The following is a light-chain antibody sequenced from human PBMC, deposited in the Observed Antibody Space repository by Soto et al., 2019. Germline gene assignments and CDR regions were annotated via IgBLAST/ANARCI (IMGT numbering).Light chain of an antibody. V-gene: IGLV2-14*03. CDR3: SSYKTSNTRQLV. Sequence: QSVLTQPASVSGSPGQSITISCTGTSSDVGGYNYVSWYQHHPGKAPKLMIFDVSNRPSGVSNRFSGSKSGNTASLTISGLQPEDEADYYCSSYKTSNTRQLVFGTGTKLTVL. CDR2: DVS. CDR1: SSDVGGYNY. J-gene: IGLJ1*01.